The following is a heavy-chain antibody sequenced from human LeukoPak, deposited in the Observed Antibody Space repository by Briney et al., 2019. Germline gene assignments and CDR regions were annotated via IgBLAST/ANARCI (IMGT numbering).Heavy chain of an antibody. V-gene: IGHV4-34*01. CDR3: ARGAGESYDFWSGNYYYYYMDV. CDR1: GGSFSGYY. D-gene: IGHD3-3*01. J-gene: IGHJ6*03. Sequence: PSETLSLTCAVYGGSFSGYYWSWIRQPPGKGLEWIGEINHSGSTNYNPSLKSRVTISVDTSKNQFSLKLSSVTAADTAVYYCARGAGESYDFWSGNYYYYYMDVWGKGTTVTVSS. CDR2: INHSGST.